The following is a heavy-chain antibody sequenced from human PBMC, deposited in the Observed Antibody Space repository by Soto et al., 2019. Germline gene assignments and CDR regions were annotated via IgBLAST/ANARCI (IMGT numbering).Heavy chain of an antibody. CDR3: ARPQFAIHYYYGMDG. V-gene: IGHV1-46*01. CDR2: INPSGTTT. J-gene: IGHJ6*02. D-gene: IGHD3-10*01. CDR1: GYTFTSYY. Sequence: QVQLVQSGAEVKKPGASVKVSCKASGYTFTSYYMHWGRQAPGQGLEWMGIINPSGTTTDYAQKFQGRVTMTRDTSTSTYYMELSSLRSEDTAVYYCARPQFAIHYYYGMDGGGPGTTVTVSS.